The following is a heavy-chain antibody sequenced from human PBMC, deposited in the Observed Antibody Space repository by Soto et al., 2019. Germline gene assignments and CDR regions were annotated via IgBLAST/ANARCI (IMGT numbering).Heavy chain of an antibody. D-gene: IGHD6-19*01. CDR3: ASGIAVAGIRYDY. V-gene: IGHV1-3*01. CDR1: GYTFTSYG. Sequence: GASVKVSCKASGYTFTSYGISWVRQAPGQRLEWMGWINAGNGNTKYSQKFQGRVTITRDTSASTAYMELSSLRSEDTAVYYCASGIAVAGIRYDYWGQGTLVTVSS. CDR2: INAGNGNT. J-gene: IGHJ4*02.